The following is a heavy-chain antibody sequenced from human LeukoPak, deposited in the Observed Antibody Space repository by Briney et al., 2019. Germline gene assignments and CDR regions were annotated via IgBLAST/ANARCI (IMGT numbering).Heavy chain of an antibody. D-gene: IGHD6-13*01. Sequence: ASVKVSCKASGYTFTRYTLNWVRQAPGQGLEWMGWINTNTGNPTYAQGFTGRFVFSLGTSVSTAYLQINNLKAEDSAVYFCARELRQQLPLYGMDVWGQGTTVTVSS. J-gene: IGHJ6*02. CDR1: GYTFTRYT. CDR2: INTNTGNP. V-gene: IGHV7-4-1*02. CDR3: ARELRQQLPLYGMDV.